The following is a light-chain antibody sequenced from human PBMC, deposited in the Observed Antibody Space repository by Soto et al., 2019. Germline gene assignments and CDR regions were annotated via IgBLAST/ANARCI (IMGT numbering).Light chain of an antibody. J-gene: IGKJ2*01. CDR2: DAS. Sequence: DIVMTQSPGTLSVSPGERVTLSCRASQSVSSNLAWYQQKPGQAPRLLIYDASTRATGIPARFSGSGSGTDFTLSIRSLQSEDFAVYFCQQYNTWPPYTFGQGTKLEI. CDR3: QQYNTWPPYT. CDR1: QSVSSN. V-gene: IGKV3-15*01.